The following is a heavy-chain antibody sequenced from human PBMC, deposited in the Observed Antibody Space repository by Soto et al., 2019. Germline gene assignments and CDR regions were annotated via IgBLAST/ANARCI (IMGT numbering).Heavy chain of an antibody. Sequence: QVQLQQWGAGLLKPSETLSLTCAVDGGSVSKYYWSWIRQPPGKGLEWIGEVSNYSPSLKCRVSIFLDTSKNQVSLRLASATAADTAVYFCARKHYSGFDLWGQGVLVTVSS. CDR2: VS. CDR1: GGSVSKYY. J-gene: IGHJ4*02. CDR3: ARKHYSGFDL. V-gene: IGHV4-34*01. D-gene: IGHD4-4*01.